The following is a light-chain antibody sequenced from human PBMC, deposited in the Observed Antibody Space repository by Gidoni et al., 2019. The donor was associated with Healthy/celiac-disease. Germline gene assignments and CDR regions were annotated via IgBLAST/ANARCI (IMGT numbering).Light chain of an antibody. CDR1: QSVLYSSNNKNY. CDR2: WAS. Sequence: DIVLTQSPDSLAVSLGESVTINCKSSQSVLYSSNNKNYLAWYQQKPGQPPKLLIYWASTRESGVPDRFSGSGSGTDFTLTISSLQAEDVAVYYCQQYYSTPLTFXGXTKVEIK. CDR3: QQYYSTPLT. J-gene: IGKJ4*01. V-gene: IGKV4-1*01.